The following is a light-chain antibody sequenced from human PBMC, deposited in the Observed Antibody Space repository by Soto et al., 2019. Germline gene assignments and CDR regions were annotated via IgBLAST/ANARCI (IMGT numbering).Light chain of an antibody. CDR3: QQYNSYPT. V-gene: IGKV1-5*03. J-gene: IGKJ1*01. CDR1: QSISSW. Sequence: DIQMTQSPSTLSASVGDRVTITCRASQSISSWLAWYQQKPGKAPKLLIYKASSLDSGVPSRFSGSGSGTEFTLTISSLQPDDFATYYCQQYNSYPTCGQGTKVEIK. CDR2: KAS.